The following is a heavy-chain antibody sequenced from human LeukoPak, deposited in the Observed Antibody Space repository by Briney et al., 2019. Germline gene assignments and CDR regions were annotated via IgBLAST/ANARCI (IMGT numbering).Heavy chain of an antibody. Sequence: SETPSLTCTVSGGSISSYYWSWIRQPPGKGLGWIGYIYYSGSTNYNPSLKSRVTISVDTSKNQFSLKLSSVTAADTAVYYCARGNSGSYYYYGMDVWGQGTTVTVSS. CDR3: ARGNSGSYYYYGMDV. CDR2: IYYSGST. J-gene: IGHJ6*02. D-gene: IGHD1-26*01. CDR1: GGSISSYY. V-gene: IGHV4-59*01.